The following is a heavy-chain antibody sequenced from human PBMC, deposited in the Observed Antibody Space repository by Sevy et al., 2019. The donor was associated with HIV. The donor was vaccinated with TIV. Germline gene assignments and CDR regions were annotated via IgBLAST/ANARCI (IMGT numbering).Heavy chain of an antibody. V-gene: IGHV3-30-3*01. CDR1: GFTFSSYV. J-gene: IGHJ4*02. CDR3: ARGDKRFLEWGGGENYFDY. D-gene: IGHD3-3*01. Sequence: GGSLRLSCAASGFTFSSYVMHWVRQAPGKGLEWVAVISYDGSNKYYADSVKGRFTISRDNSKNTLYLQMNSLRAEDTAVYYCARGDKRFLEWGGGENYFDYWGQGTLVTVSS. CDR2: ISYDGSNK.